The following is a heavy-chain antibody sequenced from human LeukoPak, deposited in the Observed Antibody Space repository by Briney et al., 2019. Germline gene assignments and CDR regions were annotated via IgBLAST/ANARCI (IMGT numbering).Heavy chain of an antibody. J-gene: IGHJ4*02. CDR1: GGSISSSSYY. D-gene: IGHD2/OR15-2a*01. V-gene: IGHV4-39*07. CDR3: ARRLLLLMPFDY. Sequence: SETLSLTCTVSGGSISSSSYYWGWIRQPPGKGLEWIGEINHSGSTNYNPSLKSRVTISVDTSKNQFSLKLSSVTAADTAVHYCARRLLLLMPFDYWGQGTLVTVSS. CDR2: INHSGST.